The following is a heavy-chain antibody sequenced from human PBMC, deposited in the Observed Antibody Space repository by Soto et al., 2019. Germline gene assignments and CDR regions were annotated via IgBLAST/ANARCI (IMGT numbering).Heavy chain of an antibody. Sequence: SSETLSLTCAVYGGSFSGYYWSWIRQPPGKGLEWIGEINHSGSTNYNPSLKSRVTISVDTSKNQFSLKLSSVTSADTAVYYCARERPDGARLDPWGQGTLVPSPQ. CDR1: GGSFSGYY. CDR2: INHSGST. V-gene: IGHV4-34*01. CDR3: ARERPDGARLDP. J-gene: IGHJ5*02. D-gene: IGHD6-6*01.